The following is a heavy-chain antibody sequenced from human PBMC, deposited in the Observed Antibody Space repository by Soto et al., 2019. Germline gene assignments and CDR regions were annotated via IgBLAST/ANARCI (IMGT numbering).Heavy chain of an antibody. V-gene: IGHV3-33*01. Sequence: PGGSLRLSCAASGFTFISYGMHWVRQAPGKGLEWVAIICYDGINKFYADSVKGRFTISRDNSKNTLYLQMNSLRAEDTAVYYCARGPQALDYWGQGTLVTVSS. J-gene: IGHJ4*02. CDR3: ARGPQALDY. CDR1: GFTFISYG. CDR2: ICYDGINK.